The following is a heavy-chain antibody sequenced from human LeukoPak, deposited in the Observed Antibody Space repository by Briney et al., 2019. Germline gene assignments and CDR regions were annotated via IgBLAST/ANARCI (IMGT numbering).Heavy chain of an antibody. CDR3: AREKSGAVAIEY. V-gene: IGHV4-34*01. Sequence: SETLSLTCAVYGGSFSGYYWSWIRQPPGKGLEWVGEIKNSGSTNFNRSLKIRFTLSVTTSKKQFSLTLSSVTLTEPAVYYCAREKSGAVAIEYWGQENLDPVSS. CDR2: IKNSGST. D-gene: IGHD6-19*01. J-gene: IGHJ4*02. CDR1: GGSFSGYY.